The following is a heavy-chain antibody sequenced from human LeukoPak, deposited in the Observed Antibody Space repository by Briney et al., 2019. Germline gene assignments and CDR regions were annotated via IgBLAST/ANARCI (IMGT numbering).Heavy chain of an antibody. CDR1: GFTFSSYW. CDR2: IKQDGSEK. D-gene: IGHD1-20*01. Sequence: GGSLRLSCAASGFTFSSYWMSWVRQAPGKGLEWVANIKQDGSEKYYVDSVKGRFTISRDNAKNSLYLQMNSLRSEDTAVYYCARVSVGYNWNPRGVSHLDYWGQGTLVTVSS. CDR3: ARVSVGYNWNPRGVSHLDY. J-gene: IGHJ4*02. V-gene: IGHV3-7*03.